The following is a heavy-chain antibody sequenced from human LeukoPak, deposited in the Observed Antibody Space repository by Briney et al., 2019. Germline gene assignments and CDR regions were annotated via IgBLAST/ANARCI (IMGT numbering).Heavy chain of an antibody. Sequence: PSETLSLTCTVSGGSNSSGGYYWSWIRQHPGKGLEWIGYIYYSGSTYYNPSLKSRVTISVDTSKNQFSLKLSSVTAADTAVYYCARVPPYNWNYGEYYFDYWGQGTLVTVSS. CDR1: GGSNSSGGYY. J-gene: IGHJ4*02. V-gene: IGHV4-31*03. D-gene: IGHD1-7*01. CDR2: IYYSGST. CDR3: ARVPPYNWNYGEYYFDY.